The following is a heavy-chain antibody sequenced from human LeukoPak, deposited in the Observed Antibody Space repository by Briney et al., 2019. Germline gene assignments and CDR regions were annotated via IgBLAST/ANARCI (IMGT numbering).Heavy chain of an antibody. CDR1: GGTFSSYA. Sequence: SVKVSCKASGGTFSSYAISWVRQAPGQGLEWMGGIIPIFGTANYAQKFQGRVTITADESTSTAYMELSSLRSEDTAVYYCARYPTVTNYYYYGTDVWGQGTTVTVSS. V-gene: IGHV1-69*13. CDR3: ARYPTVTNYYYYGTDV. D-gene: IGHD4-11*01. J-gene: IGHJ6*02. CDR2: IIPIFGTA.